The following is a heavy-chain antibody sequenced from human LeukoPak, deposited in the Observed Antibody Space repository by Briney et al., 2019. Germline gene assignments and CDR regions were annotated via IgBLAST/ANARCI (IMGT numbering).Heavy chain of an antibody. J-gene: IGHJ4*02. V-gene: IGHV3-49*04. CDR3: TRDPGYDILTGYYRPFDY. D-gene: IGHD3-9*01. CDR1: GFTFGDYA. Sequence: PVGSLRLSCTASGFTFGDYAMSWVRQAPGKGLEWVGFIRSKAYGGTTEYAASVKGRFTISRDDSKSIAYLQMNSLKTEDTAVYYCTRDPGYDILTGYYRPFDYWGQGTLVTVSS. CDR2: IRSKAYGGTT.